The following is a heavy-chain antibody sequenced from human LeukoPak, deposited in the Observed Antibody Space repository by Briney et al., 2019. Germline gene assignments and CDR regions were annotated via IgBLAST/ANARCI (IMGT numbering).Heavy chain of an antibody. D-gene: IGHD3-22*01. Sequence: SETLSLTCTVSGGSITSYYWSWIRQPPGKGLEWIGYVYYSGSTKYNPSLKSRVTISVDTSKNQFSLKLSSVTAADTAVYYCARADSSGYYSSFFGHRGRLDYWGQGTLVTVSS. CDR2: VYYSGST. CDR3: ARADSSGYYSSFFGHRGRLDY. CDR1: GGSITSYY. J-gene: IGHJ4*02. V-gene: IGHV4-59*12.